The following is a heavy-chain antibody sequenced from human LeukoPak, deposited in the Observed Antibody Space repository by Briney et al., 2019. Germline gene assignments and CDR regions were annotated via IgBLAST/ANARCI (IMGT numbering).Heavy chain of an antibody. J-gene: IGHJ4*02. CDR1: GFTFSTYA. Sequence: GGSLRLSCAASGFTFSTYAVSWVRQAPGKGLEWVSFISGSGGSTYYADSVKGRFTISRDNSKNTLYLQMNSLRAEDTAVYYCAKDDKYYYGSGSYLTPTFDYWGQGTLVTVSS. D-gene: IGHD3-10*01. CDR2: ISGSGGST. V-gene: IGHV3-23*01. CDR3: AKDDKYYYGSGSYLTPTFDY.